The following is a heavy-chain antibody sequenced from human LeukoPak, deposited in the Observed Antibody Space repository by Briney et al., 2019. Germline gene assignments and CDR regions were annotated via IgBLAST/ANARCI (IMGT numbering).Heavy chain of an antibody. D-gene: IGHD6-19*01. J-gene: IGHJ4*02. CDR2: INPYSGGT. V-gene: IGHV1-2*02. CDR1: GCTCSDYY. Sequence: ASVTVSCKASGCTCSDYYMHWVRQAPGQGLEWMGWINPYSGGTNYAEKFQGRVTMTRDTSMTTAYMELSSLRSDDTAMYYCATLRRSGWYIGDWGQGTLVTVSS. CDR3: ATLRRSGWYIGD.